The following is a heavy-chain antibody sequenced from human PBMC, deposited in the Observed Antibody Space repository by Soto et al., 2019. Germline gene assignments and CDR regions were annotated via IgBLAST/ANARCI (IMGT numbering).Heavy chain of an antibody. CDR3: ARAPAGDYTLYHYYTMDV. Sequence: QVQLVASGGGVVQPGTSLRLSCEASGFTFSDHAMHWVRQAPGKGLEWVAVVWFDGGNKFYTDSVKGRFTISRDNSKNTLFLQMNSLRVVDTAVYYCARAPAGDYTLYHYYTMDVWGPGTTVIVSS. V-gene: IGHV3-33*01. D-gene: IGHD4-17*01. CDR2: VWFDGGNK. J-gene: IGHJ6*02. CDR1: GFTFSDHA.